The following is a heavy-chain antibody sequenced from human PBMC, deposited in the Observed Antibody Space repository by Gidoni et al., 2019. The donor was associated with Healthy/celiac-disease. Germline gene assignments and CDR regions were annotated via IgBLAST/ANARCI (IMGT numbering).Heavy chain of an antibody. CDR3: ARRRIAVAGAYYYGMDV. D-gene: IGHD6-19*01. CDR2: IAPSDSYT. CDR1: GYSFTSYW. Sequence: EVQLVQSGAEVKKPGESLRISCKGSGYSFTSYWISWVRQMPGTGLEWMGRIAPSDSYTNYSPSFQGHVTISADKSISTAYLQWSSLKASDTAMYYCARRRIAVAGAYYYGMDVWGQGTTVTVSS. J-gene: IGHJ6*02. V-gene: IGHV5-10-1*03.